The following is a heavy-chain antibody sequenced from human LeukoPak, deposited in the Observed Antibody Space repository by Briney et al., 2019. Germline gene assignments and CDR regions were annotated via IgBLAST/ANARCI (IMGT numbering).Heavy chain of an antibody. Sequence: SETLSLTCTVSGGSISSSSYYWGWIRQPPGKGLEWIGSIYYSGSTYYNPSLRSRVTISVDTSKNQFSLKLSSVTAADTAVYYCARGLYYYDSSGYYYYYYYMDVWGKGTTVTISS. J-gene: IGHJ6*03. CDR1: GGSISSSSYY. V-gene: IGHV4-39*07. CDR2: IYYSGST. CDR3: ARGLYYYDSSGYYYYYYYMDV. D-gene: IGHD3-22*01.